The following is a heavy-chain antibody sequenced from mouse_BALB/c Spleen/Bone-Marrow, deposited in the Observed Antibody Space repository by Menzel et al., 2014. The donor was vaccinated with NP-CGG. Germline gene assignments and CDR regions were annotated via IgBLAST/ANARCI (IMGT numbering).Heavy chain of an antibody. CDR3: AREAACYGNYGDDY. J-gene: IGHJ2*01. D-gene: IGHD2-10*01. Sequence: VQLQQSGPELVKPGASVKMSCKASEYTFTSYVMHWVKQKPGQGLEWIGYINPYNDGTKYNEKFKGKATLTSDKSSSTAYMELSSLTSEDSAVYYCAREAACYGNYGDDYWGQGTTLTVSS. CDR1: EYTFTSYV. V-gene: IGHV1-14*01. CDR2: INPYNDGT.